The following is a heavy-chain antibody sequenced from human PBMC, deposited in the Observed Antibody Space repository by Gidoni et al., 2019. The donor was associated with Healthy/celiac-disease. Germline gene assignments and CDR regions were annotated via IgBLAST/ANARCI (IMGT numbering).Heavy chain of an antibody. CDR1: GFTFSSYA. D-gene: IGHD3-10*01. Sequence: EVQLLESGGGLVQPGGSLRLSCAASGFTFSSYAMSWVRRAPGKGLEWVSAISGSGGSTNSADSVKGRFTISRDNSKNPRYLQMSSLRAEDTAVYYCAKASYYGSGSYPNWFDPWGQGTLVTVSS. V-gene: IGHV3-23*01. CDR2: ISGSGGST. CDR3: AKASYYGSGSYPNWFDP. J-gene: IGHJ5*02.